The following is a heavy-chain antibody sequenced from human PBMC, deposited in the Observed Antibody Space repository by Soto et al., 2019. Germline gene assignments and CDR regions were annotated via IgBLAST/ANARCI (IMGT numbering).Heavy chain of an antibody. D-gene: IGHD2-15*01. CDR1: GLTCNRYW. Sequence: XGALRLSCAASGLTCNRYWMHWVRHAPGKGLVWVSHINTDGSNTNYADSVKGRFTISRDNAKSTLFLQMNSLRDEDTAVYYCAREFCSGGNCYTYYFDPWGQGDPVTVSS. V-gene: IGHV3-74*01. J-gene: IGHJ5*02. CDR2: INTDGSNT. CDR3: AREFCSGGNCYTYYFDP.